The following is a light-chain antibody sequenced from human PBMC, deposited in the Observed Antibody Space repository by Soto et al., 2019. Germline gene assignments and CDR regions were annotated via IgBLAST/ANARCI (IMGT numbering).Light chain of an antibody. CDR2: DAS. CDR3: QQRSNWPT. J-gene: IGKJ3*01. CDR1: QSVSSY. Sequence: EIVLTQSPATLSLSPGERATLFCRASQSVSSYLVWYQQKPGQAPKLLIYDASNRATGIPARFSGSGSGTDFTLTISSLEPEDFAVYYCQQRSNWPTFGPGTKVDIK. V-gene: IGKV3-11*01.